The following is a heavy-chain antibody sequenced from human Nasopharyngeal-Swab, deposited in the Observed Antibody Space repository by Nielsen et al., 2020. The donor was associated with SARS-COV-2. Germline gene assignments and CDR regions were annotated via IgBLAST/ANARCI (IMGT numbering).Heavy chain of an antibody. Sequence: WIRQPLGKGLEWIGSIYYSGSTYYNPSLKSRVTISVDTSKNQFSLKLSSVTAADTAVYYCARHTTTIFGVVIIPGFDYWGQGTLVTVSS. CDR3: ARHTTTIFGVVIIPGFDY. J-gene: IGHJ4*02. V-gene: IGHV4-39*01. D-gene: IGHD3-3*01. CDR2: IYYSGST.